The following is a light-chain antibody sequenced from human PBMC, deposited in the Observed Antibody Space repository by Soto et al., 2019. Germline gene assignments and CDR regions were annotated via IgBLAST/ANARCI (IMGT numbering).Light chain of an antibody. V-gene: IGLV2-23*01. J-gene: IGLJ3*02. CDR1: ISDVATYNL. CDR2: DDI. CDR3: FSYADSGPSWV. Sequence: QSVLTQPASVSGSPGQSITISCTGTISDVATYNLVSWYQQHPGKAPNLMIYDDIKRPSGVSNRFSGSKSGNTASLTIFGLQPEDEADYYCFSYADSGPSWVFGGGTQLTVL.